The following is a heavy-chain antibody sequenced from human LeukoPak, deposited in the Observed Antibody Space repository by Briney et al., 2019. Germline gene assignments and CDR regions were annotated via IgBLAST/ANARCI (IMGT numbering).Heavy chain of an antibody. J-gene: IGHJ4*02. CDR3: AKDDLAAAGNFDY. CDR1: GFTFSDVW. CDR2: INSKTDGGTT. Sequence: GGSLRLSCAASGFTFSDVWMSWVRQAPGKGLEWVGRINSKTDGGTTDYAAPVKGRFTISRDDSQNTLYLQMNSLRAEDTAVYYCAKDDLAAAGNFDYWGQGTLVTVSS. D-gene: IGHD6-13*01. V-gene: IGHV3-15*01.